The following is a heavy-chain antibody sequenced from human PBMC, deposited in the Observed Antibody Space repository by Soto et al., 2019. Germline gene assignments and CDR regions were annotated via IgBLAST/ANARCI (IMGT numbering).Heavy chain of an antibody. CDR2: ISAYNGKT. CDR3: ARGRYSSSCPDY. J-gene: IGHJ4*02. V-gene: IGHV1-18*01. D-gene: IGHD6-13*01. Sequence: QVQLVQSGAEVKKPGASVKVSCKTSGYTFTSYGISWVRQAPGRGLEWMGWISAYNGKTNYAQKLQGRVTLTTATSTSTAYMELRRLRSDDPAVYYCARGRYSSSCPDYWGQGTLVTVSS. CDR1: GYTFTSYG.